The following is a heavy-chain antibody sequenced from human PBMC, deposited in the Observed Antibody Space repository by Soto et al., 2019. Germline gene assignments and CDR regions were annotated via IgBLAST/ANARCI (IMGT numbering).Heavy chain of an antibody. Sequence: ASVKVSCKAPGYTFTSYGISWVRQAPGQGLEWMGWISAYNGNTNYAQKLQGRVTMTTDTSTSTAYMELRSLRSDDTAVYYCARDNVGYCTNGVCSDYWGQGTLVTVSS. CDR2: ISAYNGNT. J-gene: IGHJ4*02. D-gene: IGHD2-8*01. V-gene: IGHV1-18*01. CDR1: GYTFTSYG. CDR3: ARDNVGYCTNGVCSDY.